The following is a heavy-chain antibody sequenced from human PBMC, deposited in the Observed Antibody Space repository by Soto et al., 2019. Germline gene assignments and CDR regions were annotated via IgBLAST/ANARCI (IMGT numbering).Heavy chain of an antibody. Sequence: QVQLVQSGAEVKKPGSSVKGSCKASGGTFSSYAISWVRQAPGQGLEWRGGIIPIFGTANYAQKFQGRVTITADESTSTAYMELSRLRSEDTAVYYCATRYSYGPEDFGSLDYWGQGTLVTVSS. D-gene: IGHD5-18*01. CDR1: GGTFSSYA. V-gene: IGHV1-69*12. CDR2: IIPIFGTA. J-gene: IGHJ4*02. CDR3: ATRYSYGPEDFGSLDY.